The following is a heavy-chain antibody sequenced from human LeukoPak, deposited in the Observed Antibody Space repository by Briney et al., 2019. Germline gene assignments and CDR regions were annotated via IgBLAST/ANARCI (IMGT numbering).Heavy chain of an antibody. CDR3: AELNWGTDY. CDR2: ISASGGST. V-gene: IGHV3-23*01. J-gene: IGHJ4*02. CDR1: GFTFSSYA. Sequence: GGSLRLSCAASGFTFSSYAMSWVRQAPGKGLEWVSAISASGGSTYYADSVKGRFTISRDNSKNTLYLQMNSLRAGDTAVYYCAELNWGTDYWGQGTLVTVSS. D-gene: IGHD7-27*01.